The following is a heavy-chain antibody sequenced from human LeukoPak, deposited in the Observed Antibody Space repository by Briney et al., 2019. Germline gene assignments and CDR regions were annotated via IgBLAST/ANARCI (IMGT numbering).Heavy chain of an antibody. J-gene: IGHJ4*02. CDR3: ARQRTSGYSYGYGY. CDR1: GGSISSSSYY. V-gene: IGHV4-39*01. Sequence: PSETLSLTCTVPGGSISSSSYYWGWIRQPPGKGLEWIGSIYYSGSTYYNPSLKSRVTISVDTSKNQFSLKLSSVTAADTAVYYCARQRTSGYSYGYGYWGQGTLVTVSS. D-gene: IGHD5-18*01. CDR2: IYYSGST.